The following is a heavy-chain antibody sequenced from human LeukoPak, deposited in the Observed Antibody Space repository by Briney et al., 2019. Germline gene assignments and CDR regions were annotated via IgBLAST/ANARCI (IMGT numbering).Heavy chain of an antibody. Sequence: PGGSLRLSCAASGFTFSSYWMHWVRQAPGKGLVWVSRIKSDGINTNYADSVKGRFTISRDNAKNTLYLQMSSLRAEDTAVYYCARAGHYYDSSGYYLYWGQGTLVTVSS. CDR3: ARAGHYYDSSGYYLY. D-gene: IGHD3-22*01. J-gene: IGHJ4*02. V-gene: IGHV3-74*01. CDR2: IKSDGINT. CDR1: GFTFSSYW.